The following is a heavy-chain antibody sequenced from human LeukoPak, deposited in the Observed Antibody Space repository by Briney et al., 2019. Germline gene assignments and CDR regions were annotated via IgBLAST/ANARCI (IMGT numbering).Heavy chain of an antibody. CDR2: IYYSGST. J-gene: IGHJ4*02. CDR1: GVSIRSSSFY. V-gene: IGHV4-39*01. Sequence: SETLSLTCSVSGVSIRSSSFYWGWIRQPPGKGLEWIGSIYYSGSTYYRPSLKSRVSMSVDTSKNQFSLRLSSVTAADTAVYYCARGLRWDLTISGTSTFDYWGQGSLVTVSS. D-gene: IGHD1-26*01. CDR3: ARGLRWDLTISGTSTFDY.